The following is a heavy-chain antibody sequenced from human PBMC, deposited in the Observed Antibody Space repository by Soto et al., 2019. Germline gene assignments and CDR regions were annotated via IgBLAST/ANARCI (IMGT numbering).Heavy chain of an antibody. CDR2: IVHMFGTT. CDR1: GDTFNSYG. J-gene: IGHJ3*01. D-gene: IGHD6-13*01. V-gene: IGHV1-69*01. Sequence: QVQLVQSGPELKKPGSSVKVSCNAPGDTFNSYGISWVRQAPGQGLEWMGGIVHMFGTTNLALKFEDRVTITADELTTTGYMEIRGLTSEDTAVYYCARDLADVTLWDAFTVWGRETWVTVSS. CDR3: ARDLADVTLWDAFTV.